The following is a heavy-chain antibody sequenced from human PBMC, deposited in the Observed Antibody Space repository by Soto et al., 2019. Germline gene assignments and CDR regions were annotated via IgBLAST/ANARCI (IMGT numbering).Heavy chain of an antibody. Sequence: GGSVTVSCKASGYPLTVAYMHWVRQAPGQGLEWMGWINPKSGGTMYPQKFQGRVTMTWDTSISTAYMALTRLRSDDTAVYYCARDLAKGGGSAGFDYWGQGTLVTVSS. D-gene: IGHD1-26*01. CDR3: ARDLAKGGGSAGFDY. V-gene: IGHV1-2*02. J-gene: IGHJ4*02. CDR2: INPKSGGT. CDR1: GYPLTVAY.